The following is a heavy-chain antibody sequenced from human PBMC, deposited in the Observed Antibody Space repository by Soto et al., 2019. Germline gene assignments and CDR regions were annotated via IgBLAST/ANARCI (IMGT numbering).Heavy chain of an antibody. D-gene: IGHD2-15*01. CDR2: ISSSSSYI. Sequence: GGSLRLSCAASGFTFSSYSMDWVRQAPGKGLEWVSSISSSSSYIYYADSVKGRFTISRDNAKNSLYLQMNSLRAEDTAVYYCARSGDIVVVVAASNNWFDPWVQGTLVTVSS. V-gene: IGHV3-21*01. CDR1: GFTFSSYS. CDR3: ARSGDIVVVVAASNNWFDP. J-gene: IGHJ5*02.